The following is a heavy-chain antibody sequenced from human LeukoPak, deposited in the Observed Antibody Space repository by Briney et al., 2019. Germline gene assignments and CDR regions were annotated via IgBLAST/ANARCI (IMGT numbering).Heavy chain of an antibody. J-gene: IGHJ4*02. CDR1: GGSISSNNYY. V-gene: IGHV4-39*01. Sequence: SETLSLTCTVSGGSISSNNYYWGWIRQPPGKGLEWIGRIYYSGSTYYNPSLKSRVTISVDTSKNQFSLKLSSVTAADTAVYYCARTISCSSTTCYTGLDYWGQGTLVTVSS. D-gene: IGHD2-2*02. CDR3: ARTISCSSTTCYTGLDY. CDR2: IYYSGST.